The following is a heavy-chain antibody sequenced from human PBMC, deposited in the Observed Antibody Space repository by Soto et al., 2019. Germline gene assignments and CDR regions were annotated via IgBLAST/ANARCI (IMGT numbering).Heavy chain of an antibody. CDR3: ARVVFWGAATVYYYYYMDV. J-gene: IGHJ6*03. CDR1: GGSISSYY. D-gene: IGHD1-26*01. V-gene: IGHV4-59*01. Sequence: SETLSLTCTVSGGSISSYYWSWIRQPPGKGLEWIGYIYYSGSTNYNPSLKSRVTISVDTSKNQFSLKLSSVTAADTAMYYCARVVFWGAATVYYYYYMDVWGKGTTVTVSS. CDR2: IYYSGST.